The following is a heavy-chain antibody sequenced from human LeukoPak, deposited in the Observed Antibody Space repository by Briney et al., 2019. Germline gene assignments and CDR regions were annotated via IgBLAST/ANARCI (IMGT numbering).Heavy chain of an antibody. CDR3: ARGPYSSSWYHHFDY. Sequence: GGSLRLSCAASGFTVSSNYMSWVRQAPGKGLEWVSVFCSGCSGGSTYYADSVKGRFTISRDNSETTLYLQMNSLRAEDTAVYYCARGPYSSSWYHHFDYWGQGTLVTVSS. CDR2: FCSGCSGGST. V-gene: IGHV3-66*01. J-gene: IGHJ4*02. CDR1: GFTVSSNY. D-gene: IGHD6-13*01.